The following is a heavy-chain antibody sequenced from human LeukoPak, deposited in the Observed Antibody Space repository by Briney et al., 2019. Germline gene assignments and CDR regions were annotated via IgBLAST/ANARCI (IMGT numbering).Heavy chain of an antibody. D-gene: IGHD6-13*01. CDR3: ARNHIAAAGPDAFDI. V-gene: IGHV3-66*01. CDR1: GFTVSSNY. J-gene: IGHJ3*02. CDR2: IYSGGST. Sequence: GGSLRLSCAASGFTVSSNYMSWVRQAPGKGLEWVSVIYSGGSTYYADSVKGRFTISRDNSKNTLYLQMNSLRAEDTAVYYCARNHIAAAGPDAFDIWGQGTMVTVSS.